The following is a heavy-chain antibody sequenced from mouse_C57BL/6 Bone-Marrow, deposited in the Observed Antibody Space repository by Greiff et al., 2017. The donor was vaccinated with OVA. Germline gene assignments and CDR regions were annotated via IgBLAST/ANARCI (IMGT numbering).Heavy chain of an antibody. D-gene: IGHD1-1*01. CDR1: GYTFTSYW. J-gene: IGHJ2*01. CDR3: ARGITTVDY. CDR2: IDPSDSYT. Sequence: QVKLQQPGAELVMPGASVKLSCKASGYTFTSYWMHWVKQRPGQGLEWIGEIDPSDSYTNYNQKFKGKSTLTVDKSSSTAYMQLSSLTSEDSAVYYCARGITTVDYWGQGTTLTVSS. V-gene: IGHV1-69*01.